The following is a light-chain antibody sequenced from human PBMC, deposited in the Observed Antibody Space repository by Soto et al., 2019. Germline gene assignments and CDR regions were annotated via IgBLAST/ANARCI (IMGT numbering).Light chain of an antibody. CDR2: AAS. J-gene: IGKJ5*01. Sequence: DIQMTQSPSSVSASVGDRVTITCRASQGISTWLAWYQQKPGKAPQLLIYAASSLNSGVPSRFSGSGSGTDCTLTISILQPADFDTYYCQQVNSLPTTFGQGTRLEIK. CDR1: QGISTW. CDR3: QQVNSLPTT. V-gene: IGKV1D-12*01.